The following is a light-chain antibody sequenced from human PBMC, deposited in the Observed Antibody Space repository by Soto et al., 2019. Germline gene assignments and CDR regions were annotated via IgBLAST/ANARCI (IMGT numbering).Light chain of an antibody. CDR2: EVV. Sequence: QSALTQPPSASGSPGQSVTISCTGTKNDVGCYDFVSWYQHHPGKAPRLIIYEVVQRPSGVPDRFSGSKSGNTASLTVSGLQAADEADYFCKSYAGSNTYVFGSGTKVTVL. V-gene: IGLV2-8*01. CDR3: KSYAGSNTYV. CDR1: KNDVGCYDF. J-gene: IGLJ1*01.